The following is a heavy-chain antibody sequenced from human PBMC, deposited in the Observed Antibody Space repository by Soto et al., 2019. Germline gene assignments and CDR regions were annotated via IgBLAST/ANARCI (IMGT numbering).Heavy chain of an antibody. CDR1: GGTFTGYT. Sequence: QVQLVQSGAEVRKPGSSVKVSCSASGGTFTGYTVNWLRQAPGQGLVWMGRIVVTRGITNYAQRFRGRVTITAGKYSHTRYMELSGLRSDEPAVYSCARRRCCGADCYHNFFEGMEVWGQGTSFTVSS. J-gene: IGHJ6*02. CDR3: ARRRCCGADCYHNFFEGMEV. CDR2: IVVTRGIT. V-gene: IGHV1-69*02. D-gene: IGHD2-21*02.